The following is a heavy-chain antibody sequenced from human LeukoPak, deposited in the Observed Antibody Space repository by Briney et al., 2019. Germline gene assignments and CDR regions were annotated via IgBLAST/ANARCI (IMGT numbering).Heavy chain of an antibody. Sequence: ASVKVSCKASGGTFSSYAISWVRQAPGQGLEWMGGIIPIFGTANYAQKFQGRVTITADESTSTAYMELSSLRSEDTAVYYCARDYYGSGSYYKPFDNWGQGNLVTVSS. CDR1: GGTFSSYA. J-gene: IGHJ4*02. D-gene: IGHD3-10*01. CDR2: IIPIFGTA. CDR3: ARDYYGSGSYYKPFDN. V-gene: IGHV1-69*13.